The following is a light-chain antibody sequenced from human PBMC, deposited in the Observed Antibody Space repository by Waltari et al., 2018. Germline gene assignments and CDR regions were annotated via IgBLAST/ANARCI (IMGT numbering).Light chain of an antibody. Sequence: EVVLTQSPGTLSLSPGARATPSCRASESVRRALIWYQQKPGQAPRLLIYDTSTRATGVPDRFSGSGSGTDFSLTISRLEPEDFAVYYCQHNVRLPVTFGQGTKVEIK. CDR1: ESVRRA. V-gene: IGKV3-20*01. CDR2: DTS. CDR3: QHNVRLPVT. J-gene: IGKJ1*01.